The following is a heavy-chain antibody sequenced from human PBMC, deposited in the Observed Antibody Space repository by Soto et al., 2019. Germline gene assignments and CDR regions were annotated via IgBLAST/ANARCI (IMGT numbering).Heavy chain of an antibody. CDR3: AKGYATVPHNDAFDI. D-gene: IGHD2-8*01. V-gene: IGHV3-23*01. Sequence: GGSLRLSCAASGLTFSSFAMNWVRQAPGKGLAWVSSISGSGATSYFADSVKGRFTISRDNSKNTLYLQMNSLRAEDMAVYYCAKGYATVPHNDAFDIWGQGTMVTVSS. CDR2: ISGSGATS. J-gene: IGHJ3*02. CDR1: GLTFSSFA.